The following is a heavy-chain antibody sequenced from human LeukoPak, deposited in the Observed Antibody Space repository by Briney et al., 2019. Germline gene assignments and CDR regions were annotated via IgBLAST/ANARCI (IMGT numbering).Heavy chain of an antibody. CDR2: ISWNSGSI. J-gene: IGHJ6*02. V-gene: IGHV3-9*01. Sequence: GGSLRLFCAASGFTFDDYAMHWVRQAPGKGLEWVSGISWNSGSIGYADSVKGRFTISRDNAKNSLYLQMNSLRAEDTALYYCAKDMSHGSYYYGMDVWGQGTTVTVSS. CDR3: AKDMSHGSYYYGMDV. CDR1: GFTFDDYA. D-gene: IGHD1-26*01.